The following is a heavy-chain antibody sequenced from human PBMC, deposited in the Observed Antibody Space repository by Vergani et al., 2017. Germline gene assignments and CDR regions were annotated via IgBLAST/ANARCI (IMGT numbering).Heavy chain of an antibody. V-gene: IGHV1-45*02. CDR1: GYTFTYRY. CDR3: ALAESSTSCINSVCITPETGSWFDP. Sequence: QMQLVQSGAEVKRTGSSVKVSCKASGYTFTYRYLHWVRQAPGQALEWMGWITPFNGNTNYAQKFQDRVTMTRDRSMSTAYMELSSLRSEDTAMYYCALAESSTSCINSVCITPETGSWFDPWGQGTLVTVSS. D-gene: IGHD2-2*01. CDR2: ITPFNGNT. J-gene: IGHJ5*02.